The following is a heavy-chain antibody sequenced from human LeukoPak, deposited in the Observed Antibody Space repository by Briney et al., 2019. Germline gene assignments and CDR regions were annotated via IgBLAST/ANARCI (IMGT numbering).Heavy chain of an antibody. CDR3: TRVALGNEH. D-gene: IGHD3-10*01. CDR2: IRNKANSYTT. Sequence: GGSLCLSCAASGSTVSKYSMDWVRQAPGKGLEWVGRIRNKANSYTTEYAASVKGRFTISRDDAKTALYLQMNSLKTEDTAVYYCTRVALGNEHWGPGTLVTVSS. J-gene: IGHJ4*02. V-gene: IGHV3-72*01. CDR1: GSTVSKYS.